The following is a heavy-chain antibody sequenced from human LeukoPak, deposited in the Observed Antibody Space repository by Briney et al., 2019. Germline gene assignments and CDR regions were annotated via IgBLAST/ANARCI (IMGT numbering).Heavy chain of an antibody. D-gene: IGHD2-2*01. CDR2: IYTSGST. CDR1: GGSISSGSYC. V-gene: IGHV4-61*02. Sequence: SETLSLTCTVSGGSISSGSYCWSWIRQPAGKGLEWIGRIYTSGSTNYNPSLKSRVTISVDTSKNQFSLKLSSVTAADTAVYYCAREPETHYCSSTSCYLDYFDYWGQGTLVTVSS. J-gene: IGHJ4*02. CDR3: AREPETHYCSSTSCYLDYFDY.